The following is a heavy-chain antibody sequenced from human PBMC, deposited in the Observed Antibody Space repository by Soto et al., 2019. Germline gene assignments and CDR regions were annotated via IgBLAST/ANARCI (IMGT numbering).Heavy chain of an antibody. J-gene: IGHJ4*02. CDR2: IYPGDSDA. Sequence: LKISCKGSGYRITSYWIGWVRQMPGKGLEWMGIIYPGDSDARYSPSFQGQVTISVDKSISTVYLQWSSLKASDTAMYYCARRFCSGATCSYYFDYWGQGTLVTVSS. D-gene: IGHD2-2*01. CDR3: ARRFCSGATCSYYFDY. V-gene: IGHV5-51*01. CDR1: GYRITSYW.